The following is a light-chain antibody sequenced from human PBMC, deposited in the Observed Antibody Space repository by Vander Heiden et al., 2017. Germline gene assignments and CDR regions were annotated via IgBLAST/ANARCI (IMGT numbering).Light chain of an antibody. CDR2: DAS. V-gene: IGKV3-11*01. CDR3: QQRLT. Sequence: EIVLTQSPATLSLSPGERATLSCRASQSVSSYLAWYQQKPGQAPRLLIYDASNRATGIPARFSGSGSGTDFTLTISSLEPEDFAGYYCQQRLTFDGGTKVEIK. CDR1: QSVSSY. J-gene: IGKJ4*01.